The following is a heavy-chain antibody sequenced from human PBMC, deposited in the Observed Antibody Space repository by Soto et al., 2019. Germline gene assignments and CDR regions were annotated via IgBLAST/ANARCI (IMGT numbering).Heavy chain of an antibody. V-gene: IGHV3-23*01. Sequence: GGSLRLSFPAPGFTFSTCAMNWVRQPPGKGLEWVSTISGSGSTTYYADSVEGRFTISRDNFKNTLYLQMNSLRFEDTAVYYCAKDRSRSYGSGYPLGYVDSWGQGTLVTVSS. D-gene: IGHD3-22*01. CDR2: ISGSGSTT. CDR3: AKDRSRSYGSGYPLGYVDS. CDR1: GFTFSTCA. J-gene: IGHJ4*02.